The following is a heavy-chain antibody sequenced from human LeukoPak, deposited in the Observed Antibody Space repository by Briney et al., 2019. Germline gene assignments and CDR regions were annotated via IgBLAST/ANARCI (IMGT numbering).Heavy chain of an antibody. D-gene: IGHD1-26*01. CDR2: INSDGNKT. J-gene: IGHJ4*02. Sequence: GGSLRLSCAASGFTFSSYWMHWVRQGPGKGLVWVSRINSDGNKTTYADSVKGRFTISRDNAKNSLYLQMNSLRAEDTAVYYCARGSSTYYFDYWGQGTLVTVSS. V-gene: IGHV3-74*01. CDR3: ARGSSTYYFDY. CDR1: GFTFSSYW.